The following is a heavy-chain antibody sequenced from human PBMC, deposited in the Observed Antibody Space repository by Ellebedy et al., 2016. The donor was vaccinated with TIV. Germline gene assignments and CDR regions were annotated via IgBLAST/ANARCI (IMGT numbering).Heavy chain of an antibody. Sequence: GGSLRLSCAASGFTLSNYNMSWVRQAPGKGLEWVSYISSSSTTIYYADSVKGRFTISRDNAKNSLYLQMNSLRAEDTAVYYCARVSVTMVQGPHYYFDYWGQGTLVTVSS. D-gene: IGHD3-10*01. CDR3: ARVSVTMVQGPHYYFDY. V-gene: IGHV3-48*01. CDR2: ISSSSTTI. J-gene: IGHJ4*02. CDR1: GFTLSNYN.